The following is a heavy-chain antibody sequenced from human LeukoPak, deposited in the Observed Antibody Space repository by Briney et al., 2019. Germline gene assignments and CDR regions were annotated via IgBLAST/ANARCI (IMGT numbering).Heavy chain of an antibody. CDR1: GFRFSRHW. J-gene: IGHJ4*02. CDR2: INEDGSVK. V-gene: IGHV3-7*01. D-gene: IGHD6-6*01. Sequence: GGSLRLSCADSGFRFSRHWMAWVRQAPGKGLEWVANINEDGSVKNYVDSVRGRFAISRDNAKNSLYLEMNSLRAEDTAVYYCMAESSSPWEGYWGQGTLVIVSS. CDR3: MAESSSPWEGY.